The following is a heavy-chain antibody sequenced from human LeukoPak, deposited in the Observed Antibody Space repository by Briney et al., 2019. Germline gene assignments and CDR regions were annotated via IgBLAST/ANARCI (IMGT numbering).Heavy chain of an antibody. J-gene: IGHJ1*01. CDR3: ATNLIGAGEYFQQ. D-gene: IGHD2/OR15-2a*01. CDR1: GLRFSDYY. Sequence: GGSLRLSCAASGLRFSDYYVSWIRQAPGKGLQWVSYISSGGDIMHYADSVKGRFTSSRDNAKNSGYLEMNSLGAEDTAVYYCATNLIGAGEYFQQWGQGTLVTISS. V-gene: IGHV3-11*01. CDR2: ISSGGDIM.